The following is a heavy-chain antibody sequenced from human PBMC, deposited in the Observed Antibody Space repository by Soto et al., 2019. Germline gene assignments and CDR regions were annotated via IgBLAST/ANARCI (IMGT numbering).Heavy chain of an antibody. Sequence: GGSLRLSCAASGFTFDGHTMHWVRQPPGKGLEWVSLITWNGGATHYADSVRGRFTISRDNSEKSLYLQINSLRTEDTALYYCAKDGGSSSTSPLDYWGQGTLVTVSS. CDR2: ITWNGGAT. V-gene: IGHV3-43*01. D-gene: IGHD6-6*01. CDR1: GFTFDGHT. CDR3: AKDGGSSSTSPLDY. J-gene: IGHJ4*02.